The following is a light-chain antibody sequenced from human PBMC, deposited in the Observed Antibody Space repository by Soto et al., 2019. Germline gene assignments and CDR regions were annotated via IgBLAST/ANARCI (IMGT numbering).Light chain of an antibody. CDR2: DAS. CDR3: QQYNSYLYT. Sequence: DIEMTQSPSTLSASVGDRVTITCRASQSISTWLAWYQQKPGKAPNLLIYDASNLESGVTSRFSGSGTGTEFTLTISSLQPDDFATYYCQQYNSYLYTFGQGTKLEIK. CDR1: QSISTW. J-gene: IGKJ2*01. V-gene: IGKV1-5*01.